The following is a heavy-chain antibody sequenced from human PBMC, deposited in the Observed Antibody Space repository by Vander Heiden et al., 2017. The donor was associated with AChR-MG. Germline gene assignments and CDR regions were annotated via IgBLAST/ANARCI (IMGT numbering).Heavy chain of an antibody. Sequence: EVQLVESGGGLVQPGRSLRLSCAASGFISDDYAMHWVRQAPGKGLEWVSGISWNSGSIGYADSVKGRFTISRDNAKNSLYLQMNSLRDEDTALYYCVKGDRNWNNDWFDPWGQGTLVTVSS. D-gene: IGHD1-1*01. V-gene: IGHV3-9*02. CDR3: VKGDRNWNNDWFDP. J-gene: IGHJ5*02. CDR2: ISWNSGSI. CDR1: GFISDDYA.